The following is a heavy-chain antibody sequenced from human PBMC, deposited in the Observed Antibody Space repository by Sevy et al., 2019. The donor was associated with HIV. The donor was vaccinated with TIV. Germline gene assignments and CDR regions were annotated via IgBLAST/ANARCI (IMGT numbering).Heavy chain of an antibody. D-gene: IGHD2-15*01. CDR3: ARGLRPYCSGGSCSYFDY. J-gene: IGHJ4*02. V-gene: IGHV3-33*01. CDR1: GFTFSSYG. CDR2: IWYDGGNK. Sequence: GGSLRLSCAASGFTFSSYGMHWVRQAPGKGLEWVAVIWYDGGNKYYADSVKGRFTISRDNSKNTLYLQMNSLRAEDTAVYYCARGLRPYCSGGSCSYFDYWGQGTLVTVSS.